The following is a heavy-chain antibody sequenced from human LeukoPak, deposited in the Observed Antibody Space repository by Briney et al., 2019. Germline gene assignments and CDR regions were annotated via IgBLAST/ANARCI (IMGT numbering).Heavy chain of an antibody. CDR3: ARKGGQLYGYWGYYFDY. J-gene: IGHJ4*02. V-gene: IGHV3-7*01. Sequence: PGGSLRLSCAASGFTFSSYWMSWVRQAPGKGLEWVSNIKQDGSEKYYVDSVKGRFTISRDNAKNSLYLQMNRLRAEDTAVYYCARKGGQLYGYWGYYFDYWGQGTLVTVSS. CDR2: IKQDGSEK. CDR1: GFTFSSYW. D-gene: IGHD5-18*01.